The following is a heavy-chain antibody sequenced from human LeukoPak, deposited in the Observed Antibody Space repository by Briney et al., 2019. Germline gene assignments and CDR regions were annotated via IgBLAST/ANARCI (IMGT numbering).Heavy chain of an antibody. V-gene: IGHV5-51*01. CDR2: IYPGDSDT. CDR3: ARQGGRTYDSSGLLMWNWFDP. Sequence: GESLKISCKGSGYSFTSYRIGWVRQMPGKGLEWMGIIYPGDSDTRYSPSFQGQVTISADKSISTAYLQWSSLKASDTAMYYCARQGGRTYDSSGLLMWNWFDPWGQGTLVTVSS. D-gene: IGHD3-22*01. J-gene: IGHJ5*02. CDR1: GYSFTSYR.